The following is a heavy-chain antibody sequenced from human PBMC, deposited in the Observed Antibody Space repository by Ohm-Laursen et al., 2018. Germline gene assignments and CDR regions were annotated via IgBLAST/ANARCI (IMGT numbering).Heavy chain of an antibody. CDR1: GGSMSSYY. J-gene: IGHJ5*02. D-gene: IGHD2-15*01. CDR3: ARFSSPYSSNWFDP. V-gene: IGHV4-59*01. Sequence: GTLSLTCSVSGGSMSSYYWSWIRQPPGKGLKWIGYIYYDGTTNYNPSLKSRVTISVDTSKNQFSLKLSSVTAADTAVYYCARFSSPYSSNWFDPWGQGTLVTVSS. CDR2: IYYDGTT.